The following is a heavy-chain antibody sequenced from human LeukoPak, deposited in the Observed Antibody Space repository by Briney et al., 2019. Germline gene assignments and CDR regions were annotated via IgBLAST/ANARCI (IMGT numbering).Heavy chain of an antibody. D-gene: IGHD4-17*01. CDR3: ARASNYGPYSL. J-gene: IGHJ4*02. CDR2: MYYSGSS. CDR1: GDSVSSYY. Sequence: SETLSLTCTVSGDSVSSYYWNWIRQPPRKGLEWIGFMYYSGSSNYNPSLKSRVTISVDTSKNQFSLKLSSVTAADTAVYYCARASNYGPYSLWGQGTLVTVSS. V-gene: IGHV4-59*02.